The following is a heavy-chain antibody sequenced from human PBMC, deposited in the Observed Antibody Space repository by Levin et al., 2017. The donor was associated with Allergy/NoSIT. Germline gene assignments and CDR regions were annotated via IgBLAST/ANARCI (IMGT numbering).Heavy chain of an antibody. D-gene: IGHD5-18*01. CDR3: ARSRGYSYGFLVY. CDR1: GFTISSNY. CDR2: IYSGGST. Sequence: GESLKISCAASGFTISSNYMSWVRQAPGKGLEWVSVIYSGGSTYYADSVKGRFTISRDNSKNTLYLQMNSLRAEDTAVYYCARSRGYSYGFLVYWGQGTLVTVSS. V-gene: IGHV3-53*01. J-gene: IGHJ4*02.